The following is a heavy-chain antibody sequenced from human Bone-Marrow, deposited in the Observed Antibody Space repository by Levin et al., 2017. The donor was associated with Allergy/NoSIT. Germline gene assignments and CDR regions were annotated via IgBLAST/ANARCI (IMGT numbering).Heavy chain of an antibody. CDR1: GVSISHGTHY. CDR3: ARATETAYFAWSPRAPFDS. V-gene: IGHV4-30-4*01. D-gene: IGHD3-9*01. J-gene: IGHJ4*02. Sequence: PSETLSLTCTVSGVSISHGTHYWSWIRQTPGKGLEWIGYMYNSGSTHYNPSLESRITISTDTSKNQFSLRLTSVTAADTAVYYCARATETAYFAWSPRAPFDSWGQGTLVTVSS. CDR2: MYNSGST.